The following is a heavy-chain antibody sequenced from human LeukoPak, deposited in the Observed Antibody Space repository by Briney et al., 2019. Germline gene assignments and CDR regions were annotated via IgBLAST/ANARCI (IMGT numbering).Heavy chain of an antibody. J-gene: IGHJ4*02. CDR2: ISYDGSNK. CDR3: AKDQDSSSWYVPEVL. CDR1: GFTFSSYG. Sequence: PGRSLRLSCAASGFTFSSYGMHWVRQAPGKGLEWVAVISYDGSNKYYADSVKGRFTISRDNSKNTLYLQMNSLRAEDTAVYYCAKDQDSSSWYVPEVLGGQGTLVTVSS. D-gene: IGHD6-13*01. V-gene: IGHV3-30*18.